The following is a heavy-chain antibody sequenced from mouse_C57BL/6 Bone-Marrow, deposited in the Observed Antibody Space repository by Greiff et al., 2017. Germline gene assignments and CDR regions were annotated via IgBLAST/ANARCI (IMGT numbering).Heavy chain of an antibody. CDR3: ARSWVYYYGRYFDV. D-gene: IGHD1-1*01. J-gene: IGHJ1*03. CDR2: IWWDDDK. V-gene: IGHV8-8*01. Sequence: QVTLKESGPGILQPSQTLSLTCSFSGFSLSTFGMGVGWIRQPSGKGLEWLAHIWWDDDKYYNPALKSRLTISKDTSKNQVFLKIANVDTADTATYYCARSWVYYYGRYFDVWGTGTTVTVSS. CDR1: GFSLSTFGMG.